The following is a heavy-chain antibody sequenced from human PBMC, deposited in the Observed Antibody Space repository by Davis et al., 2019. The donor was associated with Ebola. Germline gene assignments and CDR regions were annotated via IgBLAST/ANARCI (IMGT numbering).Heavy chain of an antibody. CDR3: ASYDFWSGYQFDY. V-gene: IGHV3-11*06. J-gene: IGHJ4*02. D-gene: IGHD3-3*01. CDR2: ISSSSSYT. Sequence: GESLKISCAASGFTFSDYYMSWIRQAPGKGLEWVSYISSSSSYTNYADSVKGRFTISRDNAKNSLYLQMNSLRAEDTAVYYCASYDFWSGYQFDYWGQGTLVTVSS. CDR1: GFTFSDYY.